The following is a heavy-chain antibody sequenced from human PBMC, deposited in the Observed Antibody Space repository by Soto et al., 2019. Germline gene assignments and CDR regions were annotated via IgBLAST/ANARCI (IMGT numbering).Heavy chain of an antibody. V-gene: IGHV3-74*01. CDR2: INSDGSST. D-gene: IGHD5-12*01. Sequence: TGGSLRLSCAASGFTFSSYWMHWVRQAPGKGLVWVSRINSDGSSTSYADSVKGRFTISRDNAKNTLYLQMNSLRAEDTAVYYCARDLDIVATISYFDYWGQGTLVTVSS. CDR3: ARDLDIVATISYFDY. CDR1: GFTFSSYW. J-gene: IGHJ4*02.